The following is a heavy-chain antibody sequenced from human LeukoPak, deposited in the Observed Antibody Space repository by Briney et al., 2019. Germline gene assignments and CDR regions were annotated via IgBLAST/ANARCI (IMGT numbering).Heavy chain of an antibody. CDR3: VIAVAGTYFDY. CDR2: INPNSGGT. CDR1: GYTITGYY. J-gene: IGHJ4*02. D-gene: IGHD6-19*01. V-gene: IGHV1-2*06. Sequence: WASVKVSFKASGYTITGYYMHWVRQAPGQGLEWMGRINPNSGGTNYAQKFQGRVTMTRDTSISTAYMELSRLRSDDTAVYYCVIAVAGTYFDYWGQGTLVTVSS.